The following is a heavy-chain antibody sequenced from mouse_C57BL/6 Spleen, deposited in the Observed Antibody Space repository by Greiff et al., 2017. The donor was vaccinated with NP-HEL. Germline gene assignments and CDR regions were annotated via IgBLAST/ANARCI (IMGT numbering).Heavy chain of an antibody. CDR3: AREERTGFFAY. V-gene: IGHV1-63*01. D-gene: IGHD4-1*01. CDR1: GYTFTNYW. Sequence: VQLQQSGAELVRPGTSVKMSCKASGYTFTNYWIGWAKQRPGHGLEWIGDIYPGGGYTNYNEKFKGKATLTADKSSSTAYMQFSSLTSEDSAIYYCAREERTGFFAYWGQGTLVTVSA. CDR2: IYPGGGYT. J-gene: IGHJ3*01.